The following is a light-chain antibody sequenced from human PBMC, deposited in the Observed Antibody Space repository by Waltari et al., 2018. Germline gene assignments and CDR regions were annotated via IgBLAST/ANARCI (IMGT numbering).Light chain of an antibody. CDR3: SLSVGSSVF. Sequence: QSALTQPASVSGSLGQWITISCTGVNSNVGSYNLVSWYQKHPGKSPKLIIYEASRRPAGVSNRSSGSKSGNTASLTVSGLQAEDEADYFCSLSVGSSVFFGGGTKLTVL. V-gene: IGLV2-23*02. CDR2: EAS. CDR1: NSNVGSYNL. J-gene: IGLJ2*01.